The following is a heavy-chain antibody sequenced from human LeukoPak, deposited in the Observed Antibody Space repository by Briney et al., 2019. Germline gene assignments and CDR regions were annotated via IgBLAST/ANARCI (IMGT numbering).Heavy chain of an antibody. D-gene: IGHD1-14*01. J-gene: IGHJ6*02. CDR1: GGSFSNYY. CDR3: ARQPPQYYGMDV. Sequence: SETLSLTCSVSGGSFSNYYWSWIRQPAGKGLEWIGRIYTSGSTNYNPSLTSRVTMSVDTSNNQFSLKLTSVTAADMAVYYCARQPPQYYGMDVWGQGTTVTVSS. CDR2: IYTSGST. V-gene: IGHV4-4*07.